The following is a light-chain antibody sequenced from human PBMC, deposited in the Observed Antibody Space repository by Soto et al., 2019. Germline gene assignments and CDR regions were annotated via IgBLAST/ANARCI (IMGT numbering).Light chain of an antibody. J-gene: IGLJ1*01. V-gene: IGLV2-14*01. Sequence: QSALTQPASVSGSPGQSITISCTGTSSDVGGYNYVSWYQQHPGKAHKLMIYDVSNRPSGVSNRFSGSKSGNTASLTISGLQAEDEADYYRSSYTSSSTLYGFGTGTKVTVL. CDR3: SSYTSSSTLYG. CDR2: DVS. CDR1: SSDVGGYNY.